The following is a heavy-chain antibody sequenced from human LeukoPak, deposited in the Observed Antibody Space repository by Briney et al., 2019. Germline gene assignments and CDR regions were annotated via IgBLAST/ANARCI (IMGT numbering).Heavy chain of an antibody. CDR1: GGSISSYY. CDR3: ARISWFPGTSYYYMDV. V-gene: IGHV4-59*01. Sequence: SETLSLTCTVSGGSISSYYWSWIRQPPGKGLVWIGYIHYSGSTNYNPSLKSRVTVSVDTSNNQFSLKLSSVTAADTAVYYCARISWFPGTSYYYMDVWGKGTTVTVSS. D-gene: IGHD1-1*01. J-gene: IGHJ6*03. CDR2: IHYSGST.